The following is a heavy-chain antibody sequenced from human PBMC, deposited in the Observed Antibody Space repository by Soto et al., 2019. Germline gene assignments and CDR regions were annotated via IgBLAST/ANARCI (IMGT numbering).Heavy chain of an antibody. CDR2: ISYDGSNK. V-gene: IGHV3-30-3*01. Sequence: GGSLRLSCAASGFTFSSYAMHWVRQAPGKGLEWVAVISYDGSNKYYADSVKGRFTISRDNSKDTLYLQMNSLRAEDTAVYYCARIYYYDSSGYNDAFDIWGQGTMVTVSS. D-gene: IGHD3-22*01. J-gene: IGHJ3*02. CDR3: ARIYYYDSSGYNDAFDI. CDR1: GFTFSSYA.